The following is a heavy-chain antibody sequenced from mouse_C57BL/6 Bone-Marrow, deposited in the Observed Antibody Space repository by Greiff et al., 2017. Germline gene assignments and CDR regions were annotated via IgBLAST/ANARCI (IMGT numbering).Heavy chain of an antibody. J-gene: IGHJ4*01. V-gene: IGHV1-81*01. CDR2: LYPRSGNN. CDR1: GYTFTSYG. D-gene: IGHD1-1*01. Sequence: QVQLQQSGAELARPGASVKLSCKASGYTFTSYGISWVKQRTGQGLEWIGELYPRSGNNYYNEKFKGKATLTADKSSSTAYMELRSLTSEDSAVYFCARSGGSSYRDYAMDYWGQGTSVTVSS. CDR3: ARSGGSSYRDYAMDY.